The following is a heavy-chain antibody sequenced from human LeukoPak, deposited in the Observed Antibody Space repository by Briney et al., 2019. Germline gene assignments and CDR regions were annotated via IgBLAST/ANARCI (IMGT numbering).Heavy chain of an antibody. Sequence: SETLSLTCGVSGFSISRYYWSLIRQPPGQGLEWIGYIYYSRSTNYNPSLKSRVTISIDTSTNQFSLKVNSVTAADTAVYYCVRHGAYRQQLVMAFDIWGQGTMVTVSS. J-gene: IGHJ3*02. CDR1: GFSISRYY. CDR3: VRHGAYRQQLVMAFDI. D-gene: IGHD6-13*01. V-gene: IGHV4-59*08. CDR2: IYYSRST.